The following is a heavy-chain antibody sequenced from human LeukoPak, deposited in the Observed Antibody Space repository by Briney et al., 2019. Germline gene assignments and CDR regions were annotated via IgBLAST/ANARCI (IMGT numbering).Heavy chain of an antibody. V-gene: IGHV4-39*01. Sequence: SETLSLTCTVSGGSISSSSYYWGWIRQPPGQGLEWIGSIYYSGSTYYNPSLKSRVTITVDTSKNQFSLKLSSVTAADTAVYYCARLGPYSGSYYRWGYWGQGTLVTVSS. D-gene: IGHD1-26*01. CDR1: GGSISSSSYY. CDR2: IYYSGST. CDR3: ARLGPYSGSYYRWGY. J-gene: IGHJ4*02.